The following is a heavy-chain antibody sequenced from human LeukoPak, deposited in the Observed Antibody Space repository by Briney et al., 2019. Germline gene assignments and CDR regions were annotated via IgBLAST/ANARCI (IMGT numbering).Heavy chain of an antibody. Sequence: SETLSLTCTVSGASISSDYWNWIRQPPGKGLEWIGYIYYSGSTNYNPSLKSRVTISVDTSKNQFSLKLSSVTAADTAVYYCAVMYSSSWYWFDPWGQGTLVTVPP. V-gene: IGHV4-59*08. J-gene: IGHJ5*02. CDR3: AVMYSSSWYWFDP. D-gene: IGHD6-13*01. CDR2: IYYSGST. CDR1: GASISSDY.